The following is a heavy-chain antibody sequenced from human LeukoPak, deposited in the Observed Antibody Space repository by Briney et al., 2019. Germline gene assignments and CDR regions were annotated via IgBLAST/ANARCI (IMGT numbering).Heavy chain of an antibody. CDR1: GGSISSYY. CDR2: IYYSGST. Sequence: SETLSLTCTVSGGSISSYYWSWIRQPPGKGLEWIGYIYYSGSTNYNPSLKNRVTISLDTSKNQVSLIVSAVTAADTAVYYCTQGAGWLIDYWGQGILVSVSS. V-gene: IGHV4-59*03. CDR3: TQGAGWLIDY. D-gene: IGHD3-16*01. J-gene: IGHJ4*02.